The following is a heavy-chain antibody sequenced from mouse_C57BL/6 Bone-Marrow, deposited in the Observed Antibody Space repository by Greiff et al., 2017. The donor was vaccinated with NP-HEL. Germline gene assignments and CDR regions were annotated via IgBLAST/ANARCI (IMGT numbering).Heavy chain of an antibody. Sequence: EVQGVESGGDLVKPGGSLKLSCAASGFTFSSYGMSWVRQTPDKRLEWVATISSGGSYTYYLDSVKGRFTISRDNAKNTLYLQMSSLKSEDTAMYYCARHRKLGYAMDYWGQGTSVTVSS. V-gene: IGHV5-6*01. D-gene: IGHD1-3*01. CDR1: GFTFSSYG. CDR2: ISSGGSYT. CDR3: ARHRKLGYAMDY. J-gene: IGHJ4*01.